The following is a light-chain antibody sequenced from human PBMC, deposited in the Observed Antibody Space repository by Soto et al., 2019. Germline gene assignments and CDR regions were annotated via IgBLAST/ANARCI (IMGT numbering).Light chain of an antibody. J-gene: IGKJ5*01. CDR3: QHYQGGHPIA. CDR2: DVF. CDR1: HSVTRY. Sequence: EIGLTQSPGTLSLSPGERATLSCRASHSVTRYVAWYQHKPGQPPRLLISDVFNRASGVAERFSGSGSETDFTLIIRRLEPEDSALYYCQHYQGGHPIAFGQGTRLEIK. V-gene: IGKV3-20*01.